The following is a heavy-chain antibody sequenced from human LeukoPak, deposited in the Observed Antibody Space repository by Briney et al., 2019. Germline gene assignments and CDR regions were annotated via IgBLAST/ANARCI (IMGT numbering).Heavy chain of an antibody. Sequence: ASVKVSCKASGYTFTGYYMHCVRQAPGQGLEWMGWINPNSGGTNYAQKFQGRVTMTRDTSISTAYMELSRLRSDDTAVYYCARDWGQYYYGSGSYYKYYYFDYWGQGTLVTVSS. D-gene: IGHD3-10*01. V-gene: IGHV1-2*02. J-gene: IGHJ4*02. CDR2: INPNSGGT. CDR1: GYTFTGYY. CDR3: ARDWGQYYYGSGSYYKYYYFDY.